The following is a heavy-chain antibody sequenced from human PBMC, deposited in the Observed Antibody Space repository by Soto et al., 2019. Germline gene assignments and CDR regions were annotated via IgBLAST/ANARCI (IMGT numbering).Heavy chain of an antibody. CDR3: ARFMVGVITT. CDR1: GDSVSSNSAA. Sequence: SQTLSLPCAISGDSVSSNSAAWNWIRQSPSRGLEWLGKTYYRSKWYNEYAVSVKSPITINPDTSKNQFSLQLNSVAPEDTAVYYCARFMVGVITTWGQGTLVTVSS. J-gene: IGHJ5*02. D-gene: IGHD3-22*01. V-gene: IGHV6-1*01. CDR2: TYYRSKWYN.